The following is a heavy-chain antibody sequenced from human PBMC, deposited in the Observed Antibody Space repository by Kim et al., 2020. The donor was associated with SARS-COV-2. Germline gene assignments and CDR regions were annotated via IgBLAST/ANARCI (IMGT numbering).Heavy chain of an antibody. D-gene: IGHD2-15*01. CDR3: ARGSGHY. V-gene: IGHV3-74*03. J-gene: IGHJ4*02. Sequence: TYPESVTGRLTISIDTAKNTLYLQMNSLRAEDTAVYYCARGSGHYWGQGTLVTVSS.